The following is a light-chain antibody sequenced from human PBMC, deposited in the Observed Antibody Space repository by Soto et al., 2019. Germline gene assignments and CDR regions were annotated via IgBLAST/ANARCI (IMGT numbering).Light chain of an antibody. Sequence: QSVLTQPRSVSGSPGQSVTISCTGTNSDVGGYKYVSWYQQHPGKVPKLMMFNVGERPTGVPDRFSGSKSGNTASLSISGLQAEDEADYYCCAYAGSYTVLFGGGTKLTVL. J-gene: IGLJ2*01. CDR3: CAYAGSYTVL. V-gene: IGLV2-11*01. CDR2: NVG. CDR1: NSDVGGYKY.